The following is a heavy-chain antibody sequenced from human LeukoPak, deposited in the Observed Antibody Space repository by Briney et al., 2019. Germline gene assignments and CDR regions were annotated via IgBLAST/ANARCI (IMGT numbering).Heavy chain of an antibody. J-gene: IGHJ6*02. V-gene: IGHV3-53*01. CDR3: TKLGLLAYCGGDCRGMDV. CDR2: IYSGGST. D-gene: IGHD2-21*02. Sequence: GGSLRLSCAASGFTVSSNYMSWVRQAPGKGLEWVSVIYSGGSTYYADSVKGRYTISRDNSKNTLYLQMNSLRVEDTAVYYCTKLGLLAYCGGDCRGMDVWGQGTTVTVSS. CDR1: GFTVSSNY.